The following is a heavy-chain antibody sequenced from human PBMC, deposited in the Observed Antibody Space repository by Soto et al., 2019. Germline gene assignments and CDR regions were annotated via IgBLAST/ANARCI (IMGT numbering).Heavy chain of an antibody. CDR3: ANGRIWCSSTSCYTEGFDY. CDR1: GFTFSDYA. V-gene: IGHV3-23*01. Sequence: EVQLLDSGGGLVQPGGSLRLSCTASGFTFSDYAMSWVRQPPGKGLEWVSVISAGGSSYYADSVKGRFTVSRANSKNTLYRQMNSLRAEDTAVYYCANGRIWCSSTSCYTEGFDYWGQGTLVTVSS. D-gene: IGHD2-2*02. J-gene: IGHJ4*02. CDR2: ISAGGSS.